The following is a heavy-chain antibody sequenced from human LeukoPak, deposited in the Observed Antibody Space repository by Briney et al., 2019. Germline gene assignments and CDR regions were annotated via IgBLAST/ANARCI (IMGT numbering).Heavy chain of an antibody. CDR1: GYTFTGYY. CDR3: ARVKKTYYYDSSRIPGAFDI. J-gene: IGHJ3*02. Sequence: ASVKVSCKASGYTFTGYYMHWVRQAPGQGLEWMGWINPNSGGTNYAQKFQGRVTMTRDTSISTAYMELSRLRSDDTAVYYCARVKKTYYYDSSRIPGAFDIWGQGTMVTVSS. V-gene: IGHV1-2*02. D-gene: IGHD3-22*01. CDR2: INPNSGGT.